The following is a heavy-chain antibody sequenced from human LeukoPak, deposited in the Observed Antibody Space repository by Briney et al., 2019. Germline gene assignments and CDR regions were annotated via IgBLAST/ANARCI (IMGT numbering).Heavy chain of an antibody. D-gene: IGHD4-17*01. J-gene: IGHJ2*01. CDR3: ARVYGDYSRRPIWYFDL. V-gene: IGHV4-30-2*01. CDR1: GGSISSGGYS. Sequence: PSETLSLTCAVSGGSISSGGYSWSWIRQPPGKGLEWIGYIYHSGSTYYNPSLKSRVTISVDRSKNQFSLKLSSVTAADTAVYYCARVYGDYSRRPIWYFDLWGRGTLVTVSS. CDR2: IYHSGST.